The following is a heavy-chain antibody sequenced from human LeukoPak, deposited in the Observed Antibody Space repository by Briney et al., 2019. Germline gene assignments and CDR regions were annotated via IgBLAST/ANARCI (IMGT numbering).Heavy chain of an antibody. CDR2: ISGDGSSI. V-gene: IGHV3-74*01. Sequence: GGSLRLSCVASGFTFSNYYMHWVRQVPGKGPVWVSRISGDGSSILYADSVMGRFTISRDNANNMLYLQMNSLRPEDTAIYYCSRDLPRTSGPWGQGTLVTVSS. CDR1: GFTFSNYY. J-gene: IGHJ5*02. CDR3: SRDLPRTSGP. D-gene: IGHD3-10*01.